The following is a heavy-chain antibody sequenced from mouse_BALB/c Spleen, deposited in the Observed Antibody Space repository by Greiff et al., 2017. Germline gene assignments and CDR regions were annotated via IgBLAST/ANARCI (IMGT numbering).Heavy chain of an antibody. D-gene: IGHD1-1*01. CDR2: IDPYNGGT. V-gene: IGHV1S135*01. CDR3: ARLGYYGSSSAWFAY. J-gene: IGHJ3*01. Sequence: VQLQQPGAELVKPGASVKVSCKASGYAFTSYNMYWVKQSHGKSLEWIGYIDPYNGGTSYNQKFKGKATLTVDKSSSTAYMHLNSLTSEDSAVYYCARLGYYGSSSAWFAYWGQGTLVTVSA. CDR1: GYAFTSYN.